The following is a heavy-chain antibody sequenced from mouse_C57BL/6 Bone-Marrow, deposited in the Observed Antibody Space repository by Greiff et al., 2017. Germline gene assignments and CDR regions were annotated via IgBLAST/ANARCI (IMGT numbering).Heavy chain of an antibody. CDR2: ISSGGSYT. CDR1: GFTFSSYG. J-gene: IGHJ3*01. D-gene: IGHD1-1*01. Sequence: EVKLMESGGDLVKPGGSLTLSCAASGFTFSSYGMSWVRQTPDKRLEWVATISSGGSYTYYPDSVKGRFTISRDNAKNTLYLQMSSLKSEDTAMYYCARQSTVGFAYWGQGTLVTVSA. CDR3: ARQSTVGFAY. V-gene: IGHV5-6*01.